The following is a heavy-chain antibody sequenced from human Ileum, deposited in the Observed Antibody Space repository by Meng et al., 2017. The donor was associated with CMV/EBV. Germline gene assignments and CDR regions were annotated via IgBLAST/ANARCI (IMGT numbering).Heavy chain of an antibody. J-gene: IGHJ4*02. CDR2: ITPSGNI. D-gene: IGHD3-22*01. V-gene: IGHV4-4*07. Sequence: QIHPQESGQSLVRPSGTLSCTCSVHRHSISNYVWICIRHPAGQELEWIVRITPSGNINALPSLKGRVTMSLDTSNNQIFLNLTSVTAADTAIYYCARGESRGYYYFDYWGQGILVTVSS. CDR1: RHSISNYV. CDR3: ARGESRGYYYFDY.